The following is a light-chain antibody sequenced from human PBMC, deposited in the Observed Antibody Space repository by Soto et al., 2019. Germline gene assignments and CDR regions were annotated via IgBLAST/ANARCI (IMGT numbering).Light chain of an antibody. V-gene: IGKV3-15*01. CDR1: QSVSSN. CDR3: QQYNNGPPCT. J-gene: IGKJ2*02. Sequence: EIVMTQSPATLSVSPGERATLSCRASQSVSSNLAWYQQKPGQAPRLLIYGASTRATGIPAWFSGSGSGTALTLTISSLQSEDFAVYYCQQYNNGPPCTVGQGTKLEIK. CDR2: GAS.